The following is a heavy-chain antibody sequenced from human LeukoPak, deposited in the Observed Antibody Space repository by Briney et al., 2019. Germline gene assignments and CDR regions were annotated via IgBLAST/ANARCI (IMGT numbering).Heavy chain of an antibody. Sequence: GGSLRLSCAASGFTFSSYAMSWVRQAPGKGLEWVSAISGSGNDIFDADSVKGRFTISRDNSKNTLCLPMDSLRAEDTAVYYCAKGLARGRYFDWLSLDDAFDIWGQGTMVTVSS. CDR3: AKGLARGRYFDWLSLDDAFDI. CDR2: ISGSGNDI. J-gene: IGHJ3*02. V-gene: IGHV3-23*01. CDR1: GFTFSSYA. D-gene: IGHD3-9*01.